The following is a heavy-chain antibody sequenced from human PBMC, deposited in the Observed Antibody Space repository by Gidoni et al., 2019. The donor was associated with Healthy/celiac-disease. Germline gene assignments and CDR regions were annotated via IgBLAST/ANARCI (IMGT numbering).Heavy chain of an antibody. Sequence: QVQLVEPGGGVVQPGRSLRLSCAASGFTFSSYAMHWVRQAPGKGLEWVAVISYDGSNKYYADSVKGRFTISRDNSKNTLYLQMNSLRAEDTAVYYCARLRWELLEGAFDIWGQGTMVTVSS. J-gene: IGHJ3*02. CDR2: ISYDGSNK. D-gene: IGHD1-26*01. V-gene: IGHV3-30*01. CDR1: GFTFSSYA. CDR3: ARLRWELLEGAFDI.